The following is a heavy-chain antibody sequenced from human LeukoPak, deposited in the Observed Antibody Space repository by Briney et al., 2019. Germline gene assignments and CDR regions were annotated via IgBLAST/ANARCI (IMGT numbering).Heavy chain of an antibody. V-gene: IGHV1-69*13. J-gene: IGHJ6*02. CDR2: IIPIFGTA. D-gene: IGHD2-21*02. CDR3: ARAYFSVAVTAITYYYGMDV. Sequence: GASVKVSCKASGGTFSSYAISWVRQAPGQGLEWMGGIIPIFGTANYAQKFQGRVTITADESTSTAYMELSSLRSEDTAVYYCARAYFSVAVTAITYYYGMDVWSQGTTVTVSS. CDR1: GGTFSSYA.